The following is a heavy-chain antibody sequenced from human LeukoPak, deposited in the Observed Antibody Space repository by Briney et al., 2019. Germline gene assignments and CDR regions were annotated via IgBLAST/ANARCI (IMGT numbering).Heavy chain of an antibody. CDR1: GYTFTGYY. J-gene: IGHJ4*02. CDR2: INPNSGGT. D-gene: IGHD5-18*01. Sequence: ASVKVSCKGSGYTFTGYYMHWVRQAPGQGLEWMGRINPNSGGTNYAQKFQGRVTMTRDTSISTAYMELSRLRSDDTAVYYCARDRMGYSYGPLNYYFDYWGQGTLVTVSS. CDR3: ARDRMGYSYGPLNYYFDY. V-gene: IGHV1-2*06.